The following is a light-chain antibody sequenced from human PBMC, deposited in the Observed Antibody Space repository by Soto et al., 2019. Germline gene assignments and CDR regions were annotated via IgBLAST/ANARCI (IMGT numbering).Light chain of an antibody. CDR3: QSYDSSLSGFVV. J-gene: IGLJ2*01. Sequence: QSVLTQPPSVSGAPGQRGTISFTGSSSNIGAGYDVHWYQQLPGTAPKLLIYGNSNRPSGVPDRFSGSKSGTSASLAITGLQAEDEADYYCQSYDSSLSGFVVFGGGTKVTVL. V-gene: IGLV1-40*01. CDR2: GNS. CDR1: SSNIGAGYD.